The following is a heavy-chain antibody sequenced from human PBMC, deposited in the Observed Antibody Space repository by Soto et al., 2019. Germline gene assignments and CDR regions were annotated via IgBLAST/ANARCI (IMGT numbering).Heavy chain of an antibody. D-gene: IGHD3-10*01. V-gene: IGHV1-69*08. CDR3: ARDLQRFGELLEGWFDP. CDR2: IIPILGIA. CDR1: GGTFSSYT. Sequence: QVQLVQSGAEVKKPGSSVKVSCKASGGTFSSYTISWVRQSPGQGLEWMGRIIPILGIANYAQKFQGRVTITADKYTRTAYMELSRLRSEDTAVYYCARDLQRFGELLEGWFDPWGQGTLVTVSS. J-gene: IGHJ5*02.